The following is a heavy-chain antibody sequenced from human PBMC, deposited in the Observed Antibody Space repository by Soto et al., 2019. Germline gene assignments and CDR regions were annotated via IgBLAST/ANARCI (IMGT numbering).Heavy chain of an antibody. CDR1: GFTFSSYA. D-gene: IGHD3-10*01. CDR3: AKGPWFGELDY. V-gene: IGHV3-23*01. J-gene: IGHJ4*02. CDR2: ISGSGGST. Sequence: GGSLRLSCAASGFTFSSYAMTWVRQAPGKGLEWVSIISGSGGSTYYADSVKGRFTISRDNSKNALSLQINSLRVEDTAVYYCAKGPWFGELDYWGQGTLVTVSS.